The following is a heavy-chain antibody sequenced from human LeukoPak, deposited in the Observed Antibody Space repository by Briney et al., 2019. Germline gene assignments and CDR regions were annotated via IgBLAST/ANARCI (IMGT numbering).Heavy chain of an antibody. Sequence: SETLSLTCTVSGNSFGDYYWSWIRQPPGKGLEWIGYIYYSGSTNYNPSLKSRVTISVDTSKNQFSLKLSSVTAADTAVYYCARRAYYYDSSGYYYVGAFDIWGQGTMVTVSS. CDR1: GNSFGDYY. CDR2: IYYSGST. CDR3: ARRAYYYDSSGYYYVGAFDI. D-gene: IGHD3-22*01. J-gene: IGHJ3*02. V-gene: IGHV4-59*01.